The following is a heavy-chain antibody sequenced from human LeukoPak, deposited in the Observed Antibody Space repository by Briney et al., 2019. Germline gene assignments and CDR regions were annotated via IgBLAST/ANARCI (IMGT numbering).Heavy chain of an antibody. CDR1: GYTFTIYA. V-gene: IGHV1-3*01. D-gene: IGHD3-10*01. J-gene: IGHJ6*02. Sequence: GASVKVSCKASGYTFTIYAMHWVRQAPGQRLEWMGWINAGNGNTQYSQKFQGRVTITRDTSASTAYMELSSLRSEDTAVYYCARGDGSGRYRLSYYIMDVWGQGTTVTVSS. CDR3: ARGDGSGRYRLSYYIMDV. CDR2: INAGNGNT.